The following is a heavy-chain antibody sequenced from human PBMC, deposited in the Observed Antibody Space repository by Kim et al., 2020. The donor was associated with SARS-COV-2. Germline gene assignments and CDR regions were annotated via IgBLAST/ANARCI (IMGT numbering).Heavy chain of an antibody. D-gene: IGHD3-16*01. CDR2: T. V-gene: IGHV4-39*01. Sequence: TSSRPALKSRVTISVDTSKNQFSLKLSSVTAADTAVYYCASIGGAYHFDYWGQGTLVTVSS. CDR3: ASIGGAYHFDY. J-gene: IGHJ4*02.